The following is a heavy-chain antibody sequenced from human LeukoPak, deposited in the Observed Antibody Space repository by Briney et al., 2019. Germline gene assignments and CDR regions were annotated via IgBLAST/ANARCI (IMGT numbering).Heavy chain of an antibody. V-gene: IGHV3-23*01. CDR1: GFTFSNSA. D-gene: IGHD5-12*01. CDR3: AKDSYSSGPYYYGMDV. Sequence: GGSLRLSCAASGFTFSNSAMSWVRQAPGKGLEWVSGITASGASTYYADSVKGRFTISRDNSKNTLYLQMNSLRAEDTAVYYCAKDSYSSGPYYYGMDVWGQGTTVTVSS. J-gene: IGHJ6*02. CDR2: ITASGAST.